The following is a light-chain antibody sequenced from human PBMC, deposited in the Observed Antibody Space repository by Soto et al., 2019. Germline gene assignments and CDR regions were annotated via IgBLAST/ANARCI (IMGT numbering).Light chain of an antibody. CDR2: EVS. CDR1: SSDVGSYNL. J-gene: IGLJ1*01. CDR3: CSYAGSSTYV. V-gene: IGLV2-23*02. Sequence: QSVLTHPASVSGSPGQSITISCTGTSSDVGSYNLVSWYQQHPGKAPKLMIYEVSKRPSGVSNRFSGSKSGNTASLTISGLQAEDEADYYCCSYAGSSTYVFGTGTNVTV.